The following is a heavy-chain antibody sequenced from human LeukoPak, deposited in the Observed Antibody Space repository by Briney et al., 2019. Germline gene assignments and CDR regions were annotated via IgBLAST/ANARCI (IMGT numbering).Heavy chain of an antibody. D-gene: IGHD3-16*02. CDR2: ISGNGHTI. V-gene: IGHV3-43*02. CDR3: ARDDGASSLLDF. Sequence: GGSLRLSCAASGFTFHAYAIYWVRQAPGEGLEWVSLISGNGHTISYADSVRGRFTISRDNTKNSLYLQMDSLTTEDTAVYYCARDDGASSLLDFWGQGTLVTVSS. CDR1: GFTFHAYA. J-gene: IGHJ4*02.